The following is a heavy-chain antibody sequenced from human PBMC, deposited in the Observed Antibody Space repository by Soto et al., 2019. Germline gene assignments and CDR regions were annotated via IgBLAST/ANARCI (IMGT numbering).Heavy chain of an antibody. J-gene: IGHJ6*04. CDR3: ARGRVCSSTSCYLHYQDGMDV. D-gene: IGHD2-2*01. CDR2: INHSGST. V-gene: IGHV4-34*01. Sequence: ETLSVTCAVYGGSFSGYYWRWIRLLPGKGLEWIGEINHSGSTNYNPSLKSRVTISVDTYKNQFSLKLSSVTAADTAVYYCARGRVCSSTSCYLHYQDGMDVFCKGPTVT. CDR1: GGSFSGYY.